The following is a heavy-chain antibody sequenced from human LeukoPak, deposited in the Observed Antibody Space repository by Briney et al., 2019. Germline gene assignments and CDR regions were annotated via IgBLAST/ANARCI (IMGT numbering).Heavy chain of an antibody. D-gene: IGHD3-3*01. CDR2: IIPILGIA. J-gene: IGHJ5*02. V-gene: IGHV1-69*04. Sequence: SVKVSCKASGGTFSSYAISWVRQAPGQGLEWMGRIIPILGIANYAQKFQGRVTITADKSTSTAYMELSSLRSEDTAVYYCARGGIVLEWLLYTLNWFDPWGQGTLVTVSS. CDR1: GGTFSSYA. CDR3: ARGGIVLEWLLYTLNWFDP.